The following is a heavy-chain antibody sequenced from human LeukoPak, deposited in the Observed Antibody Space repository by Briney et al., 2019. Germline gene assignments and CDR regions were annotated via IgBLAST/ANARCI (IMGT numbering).Heavy chain of an antibody. CDR2: INHSGST. J-gene: IGHJ4*02. D-gene: IGHD2-2*01. Sequence: SETLSLTCAVYDGSFSGYYWSWLRQPPGKGLEWIGEINHSGSTNYNPSLKRRVTISVDTSKNQFSLKLSSVTAADTAVYFCARDTYGYQLLPADWGQGTLVTVSS. CDR1: DGSFSGYY. V-gene: IGHV4-34*01. CDR3: ARDTYGYQLLPAD.